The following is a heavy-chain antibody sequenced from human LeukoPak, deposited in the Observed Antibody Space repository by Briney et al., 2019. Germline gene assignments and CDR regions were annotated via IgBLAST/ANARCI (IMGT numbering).Heavy chain of an antibody. CDR1: GFTFSDYA. Sequence: GGSLRLSCAASGFTFSDYAMHWVRQGPGKGLEWVAVISDEGHQKYYGDSVKGRLTISRDNPKNTLYLQMNSLRDDDTAVYYCARVFLERLTSGYFDNWGQGTLVTVSS. CDR2: ISDEGHQK. CDR3: ARVFLERLTSGYFDN. V-gene: IGHV3-30-3*01. D-gene: IGHD3-3*01. J-gene: IGHJ4*02.